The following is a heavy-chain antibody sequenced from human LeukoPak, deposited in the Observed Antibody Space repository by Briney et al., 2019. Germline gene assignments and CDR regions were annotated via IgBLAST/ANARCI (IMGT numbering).Heavy chain of an antibody. Sequence: GPLRLSCAASWFTFSCSAIHWVRQASGKGLEWVGRIKNKANSYATAYAAAVKGRFTISRDDSKNTAYLKMNSLKTEDTAVYYCTQCGDNYYYYGMDVWGQGTTVTVSS. CDR1: WFTFSCSA. V-gene: IGHV3-73*01. J-gene: IGHJ6*02. CDR3: TQCGDNYYYYGMDV. CDR2: IKNKANSYAT. D-gene: IGHD2-21*01.